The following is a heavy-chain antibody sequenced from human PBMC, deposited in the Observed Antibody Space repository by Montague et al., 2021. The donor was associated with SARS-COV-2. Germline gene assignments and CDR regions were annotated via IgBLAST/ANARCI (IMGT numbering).Heavy chain of an antibody. J-gene: IGHJ4*02. Sequence: SETLSLTCSVSGGSTSNYCWTWIRQSPGKGLQWIGYIFYTGSTKFNPSLKSRVSMSLDTSKNHFSLRLSAVTAADAARYYCARAQNICFIANCVNYFDLWGQGALVTVSS. V-gene: IGHV4-59*01. CDR3: ARAQNICFIANCVNYFDL. CDR1: GGSTSNYC. D-gene: IGHD2-15*01. CDR2: IFYTGST.